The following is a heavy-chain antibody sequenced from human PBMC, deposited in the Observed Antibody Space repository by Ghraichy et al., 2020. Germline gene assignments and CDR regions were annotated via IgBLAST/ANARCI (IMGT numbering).Heavy chain of an antibody. CDR2: MNEIGKT. D-gene: IGHD6-19*01. J-gene: IGHJ5*02. Sequence: SETLSLTCTVSGASISSYYWSWIRQPPGKGLEWIAEMNEIGKTNYSPSLKSRVTISVDTSKNQFSLKLTSVTAADTAVYYCARASRRGWYGLLTRWFDPWGQGTLVTVSS. V-gene: IGHV4-34*01. CDR3: ARASRRGWYGLLTRWFDP. CDR1: GASISSYY.